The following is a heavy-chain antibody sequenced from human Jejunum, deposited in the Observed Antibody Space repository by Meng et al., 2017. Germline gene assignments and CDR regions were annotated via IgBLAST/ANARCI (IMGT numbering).Heavy chain of an antibody. V-gene: IGHV4-31*01. CDR1: GASICTGIYY. D-gene: IGHD4-17*01. J-gene: IGHJ4*02. CDR3: ATIDYGEVFFVY. CDR2: IYDSGIT. Sequence: QVQLQEPGPGLVKPSQTLSLTCTVSGASICTGIYYWSWICQHPGKGLEWIGYIYDSGITSYTPSLKSPVTISMDTSKIQFSLRLGSVTAADTAVYYCATIDYGEVFFVYWGQGTLVTVSS.